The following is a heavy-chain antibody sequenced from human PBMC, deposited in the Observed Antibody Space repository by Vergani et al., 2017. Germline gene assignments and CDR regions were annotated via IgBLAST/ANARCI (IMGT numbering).Heavy chain of an antibody. D-gene: IGHD6-6*01. CDR2: INAGNGNT. Sequence: QVQLVQSGAEVKEPGASVKVSCKASGYTFTSYALHWVRQAPGQRLEWMGWINAGNGNTKYSQKFQGRVTITRDTSASTAYMELSSLRSEDTAVYYCARDELPYSSSSGNXFDPWGQGTLVTVSS. V-gene: IGHV1-3*01. CDR1: GYTFTSYA. J-gene: IGHJ5*02. CDR3: ARDELPYSSSSGNXFDP.